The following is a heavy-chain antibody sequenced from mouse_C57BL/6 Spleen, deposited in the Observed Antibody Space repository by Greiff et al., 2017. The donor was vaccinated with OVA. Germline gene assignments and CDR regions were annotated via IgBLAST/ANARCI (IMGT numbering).Heavy chain of an antibody. CDR2: IDPSDSYT. D-gene: IGHD1-1*01. Sequence: QVQLQQPGAELVMPGASVKLSCKASGYTFTSYWMHWVEQTPGQGLEWIGEIDPSDSYTNYNQKFKGKFTLTVDKSSSTTSMQLSSLTSEDSAVYYGESGGSTGYAMDYWGQGTSVTVSS. J-gene: IGHJ4*01. CDR3: ESGGSTGYAMDY. V-gene: IGHV1-69*01. CDR1: GYTFTSYW.